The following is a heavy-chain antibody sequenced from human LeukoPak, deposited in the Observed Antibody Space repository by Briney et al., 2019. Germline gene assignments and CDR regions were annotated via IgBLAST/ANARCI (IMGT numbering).Heavy chain of an antibody. D-gene: IGHD6-25*01. V-gene: IGHV3-66*01. CDR2: IYSGGST. CDR3: AKDKGARLFDP. J-gene: IGHJ5*02. Sequence: GGSLRLSCAASGFTVSSNYMSWVRQAPGKGLERVSVIYSGGSTYYADSVKGRFTISRDNSKNTLYLQMNSLRAEDTAVYYCAKDKGARLFDPWGQGTLVTVSS. CDR1: GFTVSSNY.